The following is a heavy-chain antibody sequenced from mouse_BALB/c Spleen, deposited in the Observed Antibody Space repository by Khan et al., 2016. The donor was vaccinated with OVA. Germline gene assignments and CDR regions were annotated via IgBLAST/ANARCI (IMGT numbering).Heavy chain of an antibody. CDR1: GYTFTSYT. CDR2: INPSNGYT. D-gene: IGHD2-14*01. CDR3: VRDGAYHRNDGWFAF. J-gene: IGHJ3*01. Sequence: QVQLQQSGAELARPGASVKMSCKASGYTFTSYTIHWIKLRLKQGLEWIGYINPSNGYTNYNQKFKNKATLTADKSSTTAYMQLSSLTSDDSAVYNCVRDGAYHRNDGWFAFWGQGTLVTVST. V-gene: IGHV1-4*01.